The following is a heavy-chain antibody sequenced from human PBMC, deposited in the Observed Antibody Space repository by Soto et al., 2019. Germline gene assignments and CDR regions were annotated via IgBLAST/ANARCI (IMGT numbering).Heavy chain of an antibody. CDR2: ISSSSSYT. CDR1: GFTFSDYY. Sequence: QVQLVESGGGLVKPGGSLRLSCAASGFTFSDYYMSWIRQAPGKGLEWVSYISSSSSYTNYADSVKGRFTISRDNAKNSLYLQKNSLRAEDTAVYYCARDHCSGGSCYPPWPDAFYIWGQGTMVTVSS. D-gene: IGHD2-15*01. V-gene: IGHV3-11*06. CDR3: ARDHCSGGSCYPPWPDAFYI. J-gene: IGHJ3*02.